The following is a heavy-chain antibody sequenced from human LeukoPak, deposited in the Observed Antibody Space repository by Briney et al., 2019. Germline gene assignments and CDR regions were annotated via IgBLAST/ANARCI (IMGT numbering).Heavy chain of an antibody. V-gene: IGHV3-23*01. Sequence: PGGSLRLSCAASGFTFSSYAMSWVRQAPRKGLEWVSAISGSGGSTYYADSVKGRFTISRDNSKNTLYLQMNSLRAEDTAVYYCAKLCSSTSCLGAFDIWGQGTMVTVSS. J-gene: IGHJ3*02. CDR3: AKLCSSTSCLGAFDI. CDR2: ISGSGGST. CDR1: GFTFSSYA. D-gene: IGHD2-2*01.